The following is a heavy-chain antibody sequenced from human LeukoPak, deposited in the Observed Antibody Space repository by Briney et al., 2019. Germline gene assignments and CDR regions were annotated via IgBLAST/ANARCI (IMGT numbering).Heavy chain of an antibody. J-gene: IGHJ5*02. CDR1: GGSISSHS. D-gene: IGHD3-3*01. Sequence: SETLSLTCTVSGGSISSHSWSWIRQPAGKGPEWIGRIHNSGNTNYNPSLKSRVTMSIDASKNQFSLRLSSVTAADTAVYYCARDERDFWSGYSNPIWFDPWGQGTLVTVSS. CDR2: IHNSGNT. CDR3: ARDERDFWSGYSNPIWFDP. V-gene: IGHV4-4*07.